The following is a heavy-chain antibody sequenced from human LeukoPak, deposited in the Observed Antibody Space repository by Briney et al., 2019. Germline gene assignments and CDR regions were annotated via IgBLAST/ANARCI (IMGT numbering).Heavy chain of an antibody. Sequence: SETLSLTCAVSGYSISSGYYWGWIRQPPGKGLEWIGSIYHSGSTYYNPSLKSRVTISVDTSKNQFSLKLSSVTAADTAEYYCARLWRSDFWSVYGYYFAYWGQGPLVTASP. V-gene: IGHV4-38-2*01. CDR2: IYHSGST. CDR3: ARLWRSDFWSVYGYYFAY. D-gene: IGHD3-3*01. J-gene: IGHJ4*02. CDR1: GYSISSGYY.